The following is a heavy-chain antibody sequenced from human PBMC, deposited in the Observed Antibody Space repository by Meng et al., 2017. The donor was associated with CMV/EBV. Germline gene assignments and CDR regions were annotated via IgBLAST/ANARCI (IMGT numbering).Heavy chain of an antibody. CDR2: IYSGGST. V-gene: IGHV3-53*01. CDR1: GFTVSSNY. J-gene: IGHJ4*02. CDR3: ARGSYSNYGGIVRNYFDY. Sequence: GGSLRLSCAASGFTVSSNYMSWVRQAPGKGLEWVSVIYSGGSTYYADSVKGRFTISRDNSKNTLYLQMNSLRAEDTAVYYCARGSYSNYGGIVRNYFDYWGQGTLVTVSS. D-gene: IGHD4-11*01.